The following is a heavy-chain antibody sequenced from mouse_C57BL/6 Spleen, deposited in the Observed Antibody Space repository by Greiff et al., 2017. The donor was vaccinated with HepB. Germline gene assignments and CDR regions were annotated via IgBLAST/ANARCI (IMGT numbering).Heavy chain of an antibody. V-gene: IGHV1-19*01. CDR3: AREDPYYYAMDY. CDR1: GYTFTDYY. J-gene: IGHJ4*01. Sequence: VQLKESGPVLVKPGASVKMSCKASGYTFTDYYMNWVKQSHGKSLEWIGVINPYNGGTSYNQKFKGKATLTVDKSSSTAYMELNSLTSEDSAVYYCAREDPYYYAMDYWGQGTSVTVSS. CDR2: INPYNGGT.